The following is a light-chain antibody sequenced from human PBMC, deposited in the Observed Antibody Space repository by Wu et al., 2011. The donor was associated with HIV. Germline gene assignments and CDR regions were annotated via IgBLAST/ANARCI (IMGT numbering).Light chain of an antibody. CDR3: QQYNSYWWT. V-gene: IGKV1-5*03. J-gene: IGKJ1*01. CDR2: KAS. Sequence: DIQMTQSPSTLSASVGDRVTITCRASQSINSWLAWYQQKQGKAPKLLIYKASSLESGVPSRFSGSGSGTEFTLTISSLQPDDFATYYCQQYNSYWWTFGQGPRWKS. CDR1: QSINSW.